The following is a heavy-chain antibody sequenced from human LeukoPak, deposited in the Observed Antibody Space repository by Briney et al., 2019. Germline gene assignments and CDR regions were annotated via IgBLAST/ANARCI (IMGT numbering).Heavy chain of an antibody. J-gene: IGHJ4*02. Sequence: GGSLRLSCAASGFTFSSYGMHWVRQAPGKGLEWVAFIRYDGSNKYYADSVKGRFTISRDNSKNTLYLQMNSLRAEDTAVYYCAKLTSLVVAATLGPAFGFDYWGQGTLVTVSS. CDR1: GFTFSSYG. V-gene: IGHV3-30*02. CDR3: AKLTSLVVAATLGPAFGFDY. CDR2: IRYDGSNK. D-gene: IGHD2-15*01.